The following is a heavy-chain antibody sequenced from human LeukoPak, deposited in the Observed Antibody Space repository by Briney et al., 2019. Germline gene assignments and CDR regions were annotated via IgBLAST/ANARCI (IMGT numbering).Heavy chain of an antibody. Sequence: ASVKVSCKASGYTFTSYGISWVRQAPGQGLEWMGWISAYNGNTNYAQKLQGRVTMTTDTSTSTAYMELRSLRSDDTAVYYCARDPSTYYDFWSGRRRPGAFDIWGQGTMVTVSS. D-gene: IGHD3-3*01. CDR1: GYTFTSYG. CDR2: ISAYNGNT. J-gene: IGHJ3*02. V-gene: IGHV1-18*01. CDR3: ARDPSTYYDFWSGRRRPGAFDI.